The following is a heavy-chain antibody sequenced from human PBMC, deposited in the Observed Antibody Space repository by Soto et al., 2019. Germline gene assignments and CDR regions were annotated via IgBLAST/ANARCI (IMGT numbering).Heavy chain of an antibody. D-gene: IGHD5-18*01. CDR1: VGTFSSYA. V-gene: IGHV1-69*06. Sequence: SVKVSCNASVGTFSSYAISCVRQAPGQGLEWMGGIIPIFGTANYAQKFQGRVTITADKSTSTAYMELSSLRSEDTAVYYCARGLGGYSYGTLDYWGQGTLVTVSS. J-gene: IGHJ4*02. CDR2: IIPIFGTA. CDR3: ARGLGGYSYGTLDY.